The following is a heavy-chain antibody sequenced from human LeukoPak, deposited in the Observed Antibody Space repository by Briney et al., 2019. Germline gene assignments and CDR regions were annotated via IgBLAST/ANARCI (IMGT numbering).Heavy chain of an antibody. V-gene: IGHV1-24*01. CDR3: ARGELGYYYYMDV. D-gene: IGHD1-26*01. CDR2: FDPEDGET. Sequence: ASVNVSFKVSGYTLTELSMHWVRQAPGKGLEWMGGFDPEDGETIYAQKFHGRVTMTEDTSTSTAYMELRSLRSDDTAVYYCARGELGYYYYMDVRGKGTTVTISS. CDR1: GYTLTELS. J-gene: IGHJ6*03.